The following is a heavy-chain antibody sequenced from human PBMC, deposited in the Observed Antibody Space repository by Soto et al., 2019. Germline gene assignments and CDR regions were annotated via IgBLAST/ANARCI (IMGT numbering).Heavy chain of an antibody. J-gene: IGHJ5*02. CDR3: ARAEVTTTPNGFDP. CDR2: ISAYNGNT. V-gene: IGHV1-18*01. CDR1: GSTFTRYV. Sequence: ASAKVSCNPSGSTFTRYVISWVRQAPGQGLEWMGWISAYNGNTNYAQKLQGRVTMTTDTSKSTAYMELRSLRSDDTAVYYCARAEVTTTPNGFDPWGLGTLGTVSS. D-gene: IGHD4-17*01.